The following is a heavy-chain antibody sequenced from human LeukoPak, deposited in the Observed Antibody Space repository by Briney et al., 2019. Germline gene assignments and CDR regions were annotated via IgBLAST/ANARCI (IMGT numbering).Heavy chain of an antibody. CDR2: ISGSGGST. J-gene: IGHJ3*02. CDR3: AKDGSGSYYRAHAFDI. V-gene: IGHV3-23*01. Sequence: GGSLRLSCAASGFTFSSYAMSWVRQAPGKGLEWVSAISGSGGSTYYADSVKGRFTISRDDSKNTLYLQMNSLRAEDTAVYYCAKDGSGSYYRAHAFDIWGQGTMVTVSS. D-gene: IGHD3-10*01. CDR1: GFTFSSYA.